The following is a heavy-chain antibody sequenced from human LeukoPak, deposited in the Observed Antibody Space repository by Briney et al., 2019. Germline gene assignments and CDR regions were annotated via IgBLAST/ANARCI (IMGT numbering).Heavy chain of an antibody. J-gene: IGHJ4*02. V-gene: IGHV1-18*01. CDR1: GYTFTSYG. CDR2: ISAYNGNT. CDR3: ARGGNDYVWGSYRFIDY. D-gene: IGHD3-16*02. Sequence: GASVKVSCKASGYTFTSYGISWVRQAPRQGLEWMGWISAYNGNTNYAQKLQGRVTMTTDTSTSTAYMELRSLRSDDPAVYYCARGGNDYVWGSYRFIDYWGQGTLVTVSS.